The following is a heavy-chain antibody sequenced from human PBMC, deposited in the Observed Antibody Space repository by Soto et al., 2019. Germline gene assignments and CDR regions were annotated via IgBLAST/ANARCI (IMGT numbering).Heavy chain of an antibody. J-gene: IGHJ3*01. D-gene: IGHD6-13*01. CDR2: ISGSGGST. CDR1: GFTFSSYA. V-gene: IGHV3-23*01. CDR3: AGRKGYPKLQAIPPL. Sequence: EVQLLESGGGLVQPGGSLRLSCAASGFTFSSYAMSWVRQAPGKGLEWVSAISGSGGSTYYADSVKGRFTIARDNSKNRLFLKMNTRRAENTAVYYGAGRKGYPKLQAIPPLGGQGTMVTVS.